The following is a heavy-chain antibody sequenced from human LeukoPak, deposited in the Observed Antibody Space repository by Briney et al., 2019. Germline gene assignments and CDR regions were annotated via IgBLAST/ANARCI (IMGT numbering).Heavy chain of an antibody. J-gene: IGHJ4*02. CDR3: ANAPLRGITFGGVSDY. Sequence: PGGSLRLSCAASGFAFSDYYMSWIRQAPGKGLECISSISSYGSTIHYADSVKGRFTISRDNSNNSLYLQMNSLRAEDTAVYYCANAPLRGITFGGVSDYWGQGTLVTVSS. CDR1: GFAFSDYY. V-gene: IGHV3-11*04. CDR2: ISSYGSTI. D-gene: IGHD3-16*01.